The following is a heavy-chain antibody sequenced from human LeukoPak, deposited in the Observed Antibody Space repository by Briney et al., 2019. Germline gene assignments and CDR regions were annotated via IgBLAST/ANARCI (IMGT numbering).Heavy chain of an antibody. V-gene: IGHV1-58*02. J-gene: IGHJ3*02. Sequence: SVKVSCKASGFTFTSSAMQWVRQARGQRLEWIGWIVVGSGNTNYAQKFQERVTITRDMSTSTAYMELSSLRSEDTAVYYCARGCYSGSYDAFDIWGQGTMVTVSS. D-gene: IGHD1-26*01. CDR1: GFTFTSSA. CDR2: IVVGSGNT. CDR3: ARGCYSGSYDAFDI.